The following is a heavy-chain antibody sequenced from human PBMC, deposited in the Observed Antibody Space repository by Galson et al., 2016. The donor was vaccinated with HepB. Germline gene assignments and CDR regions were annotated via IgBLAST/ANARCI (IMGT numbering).Heavy chain of an antibody. CDR3: ARPRMTYYFHEIDV. D-gene: IGHD2/OR15-2a*01. V-gene: IGHV1-69*13. CDR1: GGAFSSSS. CDR2: IIPIFNTS. J-gene: IGHJ6*02. Sequence: SVKVSCKASGGAFSSSSISWVRQAPGQGLEWMGGIIPIFNTSMYAQKFQDRVTISADEATSTVYLEMGSLTPEDTALYYCARPRMTYYFHEIDVWGQGTRVTVSS.